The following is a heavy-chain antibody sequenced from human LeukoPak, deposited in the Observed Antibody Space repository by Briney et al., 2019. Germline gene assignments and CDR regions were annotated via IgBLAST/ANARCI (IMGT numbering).Heavy chain of an antibody. D-gene: IGHD4-17*01. Sequence: SETLSLTCTVSGGSISSSSYYWGWIRQPPGKGLEWIGSIYYSGSTYYNPSLKSRVTISVDTSKNQFSLKLSSVTAADTAVYYCARHGSDYGDFLNWFDPWGQGTLVTVSS. CDR3: ARHGSDYGDFLNWFDP. V-gene: IGHV4-39*01. CDR1: GGSISSSSYY. J-gene: IGHJ5*02. CDR2: IYYSGST.